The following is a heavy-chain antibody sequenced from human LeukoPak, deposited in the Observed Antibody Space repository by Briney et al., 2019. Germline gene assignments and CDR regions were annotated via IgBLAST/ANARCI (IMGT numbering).Heavy chain of an antibody. J-gene: IGHJ4*02. CDR2: INPSGGST. CDR3: ARDPNSMIAGGY. CDR1: GYTFTGYY. V-gene: IGHV1-46*01. Sequence: ASVKVSCKVSGYTFTGYYMHWVRQAPGQGLEWMGIINPSGGSTSYAQKFQGRVTMTRDTSTSTVYMELSSLRSEDTAVYYCARDPNSMIAGGYWGQGTLVTVSS. D-gene: IGHD3-22*01.